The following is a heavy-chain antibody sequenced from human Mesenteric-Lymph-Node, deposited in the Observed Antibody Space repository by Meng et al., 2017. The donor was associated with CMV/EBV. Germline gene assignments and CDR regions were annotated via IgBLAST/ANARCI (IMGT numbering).Heavy chain of an antibody. D-gene: IGHD2-15*01. CDR1: GGSMSSFY. J-gene: IGHJ6*02. Sequence: GSLRLSCSVSGGSMSSFYWSWIRQPPGKGLEWIGYIYYIWSTNYTPSLKSRVTISIDTSKNQFSLKLSSVTAADTAVYYCARVGFCSAGSCYLNYYGMDVWGQGTTVTVSS. V-gene: IGHV4-59*01. CDR2: IYYIWST. CDR3: ARVGFCSAGSCYLNYYGMDV.